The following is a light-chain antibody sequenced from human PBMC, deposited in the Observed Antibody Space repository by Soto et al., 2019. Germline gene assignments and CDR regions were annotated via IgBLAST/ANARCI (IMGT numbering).Light chain of an antibody. CDR1: QSISSY. CDR2: AAS. J-gene: IGKJ2*01. Sequence: DIQMTQSPSSLSASVGDRVTITCRASQSISSYLNWYQQKPGKAPKLLIYAASSLQSGVPSRFSGSRSGTDFTLTISSLQPEDFATYYCQQSYRTPPTFGQGTKLEIK. V-gene: IGKV1-39*01. CDR3: QQSYRTPPT.